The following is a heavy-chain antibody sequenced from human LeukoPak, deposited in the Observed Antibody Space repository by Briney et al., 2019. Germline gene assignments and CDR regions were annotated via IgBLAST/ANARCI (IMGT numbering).Heavy chain of an antibody. CDR1: GGSISGYY. CDR3: ARRDDSSGYHKIFDY. J-gene: IGHJ4*02. V-gene: IGHV4-59*08. Sequence: SETLSLSCTVSGGSISGYYWTWIRQPPGKGLEWIGYMYYNGNTNYNPSLKSRVTISVDPSKNQFSLKLTSVTTADTAVYYCARRDDSSGYHKIFDYWGQGTLVTVSS. CDR2: MYYNGNT. D-gene: IGHD3-22*01.